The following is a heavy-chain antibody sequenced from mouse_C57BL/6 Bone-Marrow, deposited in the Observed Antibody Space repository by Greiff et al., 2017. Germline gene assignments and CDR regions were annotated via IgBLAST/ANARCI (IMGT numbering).Heavy chain of an antibody. CDR2: IYIGNGYT. CDR3: ARGSAPWAFGC. CDR1: GYTFTSYG. J-gene: IGHJ2*01. D-gene: IGHD3-1*01. Sequence: VQLKQSGAELVRPGSSVKLSCKTSGYTFTSYGINWVKQRPGQGLEWIGYIYIGNGYTYYNEKFKGKATLTTDTSSSTAYMQLSSLTSEDSAIYCGARGSAPWAFGCWGQGTTGTVS. V-gene: IGHV1-58*01.